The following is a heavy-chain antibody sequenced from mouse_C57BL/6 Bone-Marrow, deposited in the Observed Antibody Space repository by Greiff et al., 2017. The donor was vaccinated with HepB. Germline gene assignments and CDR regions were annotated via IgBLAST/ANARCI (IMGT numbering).Heavy chain of an antibody. CDR1: GYTFTSYW. CDR2: IDPSDSET. CDR3: ARLCPWRNWYFDV. V-gene: IGHV1-52*01. J-gene: IGHJ1*03. Sequence: QVQLQQPGAELVRPGSSVKLSCMASGYTFTSYWMHWVKQRPIQGLEWIGNIDPSDSETHYNQKFKDKATLTVDKSSSTAYMQLSSLTSEDSAVYYCARLCPWRNWYFDVWGTGTTVTVSS.